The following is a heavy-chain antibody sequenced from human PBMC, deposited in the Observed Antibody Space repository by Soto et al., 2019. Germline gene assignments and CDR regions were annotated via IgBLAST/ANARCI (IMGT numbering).Heavy chain of an antibody. J-gene: IGHJ3*02. V-gene: IGHV4-31*03. CDR1: GGSISSGGYY. CDR3: ARHITMVRGVIPDDAFDI. D-gene: IGHD3-10*01. Sequence: QVQLQESGPGLVKPSQTLSLTCTVSGGSISSGGYYWSWIRQPPGKVLEWIGYIYYSGSTYYNPSLKSRITISVDTTKSQSSLKLSSVTAAYTAVYYCARHITMVRGVIPDDAFDIWGQGTMVTVSS. CDR2: IYYSGST.